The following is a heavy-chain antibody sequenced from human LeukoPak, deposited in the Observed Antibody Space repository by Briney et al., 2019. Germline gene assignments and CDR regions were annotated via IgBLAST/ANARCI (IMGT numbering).Heavy chain of an antibody. CDR3: ARDDCTSISCYHNWFDP. CDR1: GFTFSSYW. D-gene: IGHD2-2*01. CDR2: VKQDGSEK. V-gene: IGHV3-7*01. J-gene: IGHJ5*02. Sequence: GGSLRLSCAASGFTFSSYWMSWVRQAPGKGLEWVANVKQDGSEKYYVDSVKGRFTISRDNAKNSLYLQMNSLRAEDTAVYYCARDDCTSISCYHNWFDPWGQGTLVTVSS.